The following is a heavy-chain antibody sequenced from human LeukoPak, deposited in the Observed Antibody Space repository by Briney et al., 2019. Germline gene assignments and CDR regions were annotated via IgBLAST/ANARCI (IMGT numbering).Heavy chain of an antibody. V-gene: IGHV1-18*01. Sequence: AVKVPCKASGGTFSNYAISGVRQAPGQGRKGMGWISAYNGNTNYAQKLQGRVTMSTDTSTSTAYMELRSLRSDDTAVYYCARDGELLPFDYWGQGTLVTVSS. J-gene: IGHJ4*02. CDR1: GGTFSNYA. CDR2: ISAYNGNT. D-gene: IGHD3-10*01. CDR3: ARDGELLPFDY.